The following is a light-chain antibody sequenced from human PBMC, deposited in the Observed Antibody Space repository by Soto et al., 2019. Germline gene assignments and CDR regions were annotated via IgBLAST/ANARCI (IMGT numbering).Light chain of an antibody. CDR2: DVS. V-gene: IGKV3-11*01. CDR1: QSVTKY. J-gene: IGKJ4*01. Sequence: EVVLTQSPATLSLSPGERATLSCRASQSVTKYLAWYQQKPGQALRLLIYDVSKRATGIPARFSGSGSETDFTITISSLEPGDFADYSCHQRSNWPLTFGGGTKLESK. CDR3: HQRSNWPLT.